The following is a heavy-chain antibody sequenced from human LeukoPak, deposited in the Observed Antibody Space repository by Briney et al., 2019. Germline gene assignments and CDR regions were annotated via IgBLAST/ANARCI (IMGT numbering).Heavy chain of an antibody. D-gene: IGHD2-2*02. J-gene: IGHJ6*03. CDR3: ARDGLEVPAAIYYMDV. V-gene: IGHV1-2*02. Sequence: ASVKVSCKASGYTFTDYYMHWVRQAPGQGLEWMGWINPNSGGTNYAQKFQVRVTMTRDTSISTAYMELSRLRSDDTAVYYCARDGLEVPAAIYYMDVWGKGTTVTVSS. CDR2: INPNSGGT. CDR1: GYTFTDYY.